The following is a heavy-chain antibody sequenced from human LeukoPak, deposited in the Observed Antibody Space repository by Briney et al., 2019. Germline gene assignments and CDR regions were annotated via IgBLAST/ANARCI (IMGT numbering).Heavy chain of an antibody. CDR1: GFTFSDYY. Sequence: SGGSLRLSCAASGFTFSDYYMSWIRQAPGKGLEGVSYISSSGSTIYCADSVRGRFTISRDNAKNSLYLQMNSLRAEDTAVYYCARGKQLVLGACDYWGQGTLVTVSS. CDR2: ISSSGSTI. CDR3: ARGKQLVLGACDY. J-gene: IGHJ4*02. V-gene: IGHV3-11*01. D-gene: IGHD6-6*01.